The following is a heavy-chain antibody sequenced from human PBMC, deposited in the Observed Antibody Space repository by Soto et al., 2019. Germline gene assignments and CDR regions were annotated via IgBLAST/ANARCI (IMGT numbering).Heavy chain of an antibody. CDR2: IYYSGST. V-gene: IGHV4-39*01. J-gene: IGHJ3*02. Sequence: PSETLSLTCTVSGGSISSSSYYWGWIRQPPGKGLEWIGSIYYSGSTYYNPSLKSRVTISVDTSKNQFSLKLSSVTAADTAVYYCARRVAVAGTTKAIDIWGQGTMVTVSS. CDR3: ARRVAVAGTTKAIDI. CDR1: GGSISSSSYY. D-gene: IGHD6-19*01.